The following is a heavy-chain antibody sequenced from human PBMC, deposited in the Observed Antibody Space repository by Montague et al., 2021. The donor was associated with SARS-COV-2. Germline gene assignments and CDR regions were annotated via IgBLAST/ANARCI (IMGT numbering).Heavy chain of an antibody. CDR3: ARGSHYYDSSGYYFDY. V-gene: IGHV4-59*01. Sequence: SETLSLTCTVSGGSISSYYWSWIRQPPGKGLEWIGYIYYSGSTNYNPSLKSRVTISADTSKNQFSLKLSSVTAADTAVYYCARGSHYYDSSGYYFDYWGQGTLVTVSS. CDR2: IYYSGST. D-gene: IGHD3-22*01. CDR1: GGSISSYY. J-gene: IGHJ4*02.